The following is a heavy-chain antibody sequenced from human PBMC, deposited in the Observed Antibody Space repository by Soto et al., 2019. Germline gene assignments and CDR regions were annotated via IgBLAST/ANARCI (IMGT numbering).Heavy chain of an antibody. J-gene: IGHJ2*01. D-gene: IGHD3-16*01. V-gene: IGHV6-1*01. Sequence: QEQLQQSGPGLVKPSQTLSLTCAISGDSVSKNSATWNWIRQSPARGLEWLGRTYYRSKLYNDYAVSVKSRITINPDTSKNQFSLQLNSVTPEDTAVYYCARGSLRGGNWYFDLWGRGTLVTVSS. CDR3: ARGSLRGGNWYFDL. CDR1: GDSVSKNSAT. CDR2: TYYRSKLYN.